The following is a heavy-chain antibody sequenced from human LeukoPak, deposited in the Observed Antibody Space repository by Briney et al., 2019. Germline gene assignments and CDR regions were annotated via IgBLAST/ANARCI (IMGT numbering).Heavy chain of an antibody. D-gene: IGHD6-13*01. J-gene: IGHJ6*03. CDR2: IYTSGST. CDR1: GGSISSYY. V-gene: IGHV4-4*07. Sequence: KPSETLSLTCTVSGGSISSYYWSWIRQPAGKGLEWIGRIYTSGSTNYNPSLKSRVTISVDTSKNQFSLKLSSVTAADTAVYYCARDGPYSSSYYYYMDVWGKGTTVTVSS. CDR3: ARDGPYSSSYYYYMDV.